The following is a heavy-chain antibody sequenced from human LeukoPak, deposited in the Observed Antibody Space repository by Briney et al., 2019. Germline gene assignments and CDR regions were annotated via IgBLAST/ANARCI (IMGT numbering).Heavy chain of an antibody. V-gene: IGHV4-59*01. D-gene: IGHD5-24*01. CDR1: GGSISSYY. Sequence: PSETLSLTCTVSGGSISSYYWSWIRQPPGKGLEWIGYIYYSGSTNYNPSPKSRVTISVDTSKNQFSLKLSSVTAADTAVYYCARDGYNHYYYYMDVWGKGTTVTISS. J-gene: IGHJ6*03. CDR3: ARDGYNHYYYYMDV. CDR2: IYYSGST.